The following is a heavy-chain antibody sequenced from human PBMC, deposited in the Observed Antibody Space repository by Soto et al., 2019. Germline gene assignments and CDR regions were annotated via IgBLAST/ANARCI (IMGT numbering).Heavy chain of an antibody. CDR3: ATRGKYYYDSSGYYDDYYYYGMDV. CDR2: IIPIFGTA. CDR1: GGTFSSYA. D-gene: IGHD3-22*01. Sequence: QVQLVQSGAEVKKPGSSVKVSCKASGGTFSSYAISWVRQAPGQGLEWMGGIIPIFGTANYAQKFQGRVTITADESTSKAYMELSSLRSEDTAVYYCATRGKYYYDSSGYYDDYYYYGMDVWGQGTTVTVSS. J-gene: IGHJ6*02. V-gene: IGHV1-69*01.